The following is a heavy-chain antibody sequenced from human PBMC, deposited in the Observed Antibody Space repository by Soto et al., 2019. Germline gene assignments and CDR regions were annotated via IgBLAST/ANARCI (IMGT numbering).Heavy chain of an antibody. CDR3: AKDFGHYDILTGYPKFGY. V-gene: IGHV3-23*01. J-gene: IGHJ4*02. Sequence: VGSLRLSCAASGFTFSSYAMSWLRQAPVDGLEWVSSVSRSGGNTYYADSVKGRFTISRDNSKNTLYLQMNSLRAEDTAVYYCAKDFGHYDILTGYPKFGYWGQGTLVTVS. CDR1: GFTFSSYA. CDR2: VSRSGGNT. D-gene: IGHD3-9*01.